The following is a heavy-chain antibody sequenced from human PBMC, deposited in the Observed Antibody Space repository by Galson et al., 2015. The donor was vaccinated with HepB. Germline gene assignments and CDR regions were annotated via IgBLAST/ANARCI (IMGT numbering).Heavy chain of an antibody. Sequence: QSGAEVKKPGESLKISCKGSGYSFSNYWIGWVRQMPEKGLEWMGIIYPGDSDIRYSPSFQGQVTISADKSISTAYLQRSSLKASDTAMYYCARLYCTSTSCSSYYYYYMDVWGKGTTVTVSS. D-gene: IGHD2-2*01. CDR3: ARLYCTSTSCSSYYYYYMDV. J-gene: IGHJ6*03. CDR2: IYPGDSDI. CDR1: GYSFSNYW. V-gene: IGHV5-51*03.